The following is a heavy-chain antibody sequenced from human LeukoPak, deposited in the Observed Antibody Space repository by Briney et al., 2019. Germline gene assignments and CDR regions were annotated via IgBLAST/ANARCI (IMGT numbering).Heavy chain of an antibody. CDR2: IKQDGSEK. V-gene: IGHV3-7*01. CDR1: GFTFSSYW. CDR3: ARAQLLWFGGFPYYFDY. J-gene: IGHJ4*02. Sequence: GGSLRLSCAASGFTFSSYWMSWVRQAPGKGLEWVANIKQDGSEKYYVDSVKGRFTISRDNAKNSLYLQMNSLRAEDTAVYYCARAQLLWFGGFPYYFDYWGQGTLVTVSS. D-gene: IGHD3-10*01.